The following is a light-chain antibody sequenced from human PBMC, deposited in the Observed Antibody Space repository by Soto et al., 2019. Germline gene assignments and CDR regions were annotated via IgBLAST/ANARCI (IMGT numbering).Light chain of an antibody. J-gene: IGLJ3*02. CDR1: SSNIGTNY. Sequence: QSVLPQPPSASGTPGQTVTISSSGSSSNIGTNYVFWYQQLPGTAPKLLIYGNNQRPSGVPDRFSGSRSGTSASLAISGLRPEDEADYYCAVWDDSLSGVVFGGGTKLTVL. V-gene: IGLV1-47*01. CDR3: AVWDDSLSGVV. CDR2: GNN.